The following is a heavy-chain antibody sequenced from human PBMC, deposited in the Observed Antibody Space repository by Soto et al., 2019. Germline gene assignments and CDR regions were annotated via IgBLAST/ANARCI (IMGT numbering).Heavy chain of an antibody. CDR3: ACIFSGGYGYGFYYYGMDV. J-gene: IGHJ6*02. V-gene: IGHV4-39*01. CDR2: IYYSGST. D-gene: IGHD5-18*01. CDR1: GGSISSSNYF. Sequence: SETLSLTCTVSGGSISSSNYFWGWIRQPPGKGLEWIGSIYYSGSTYYNPSLKSRVTISVDTSKNQFSLKLSSVTAADTAVYYCACIFSGGYGYGFYYYGMDVWGQGTTVT.